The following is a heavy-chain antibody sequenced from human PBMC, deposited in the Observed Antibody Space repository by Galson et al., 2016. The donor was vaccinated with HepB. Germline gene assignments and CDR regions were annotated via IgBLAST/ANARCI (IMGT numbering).Heavy chain of an antibody. CDR1: GGSFASYT. D-gene: IGHD4/OR15-4a*01. V-gene: IGHV1-69*08. CDR3: ARVEYGQDYPDH. CDR2: IIPIRETT. J-gene: IGHJ4*02. Sequence: SVKVSCKASGGSFASYTINWVRQAPGQGLEWLGRIIPIRETTNYSQKFLGRVTISADKSTNTAYLELSSLTSEDTGVYYCARVEYGQDYPDHWGQGTHVTVSS.